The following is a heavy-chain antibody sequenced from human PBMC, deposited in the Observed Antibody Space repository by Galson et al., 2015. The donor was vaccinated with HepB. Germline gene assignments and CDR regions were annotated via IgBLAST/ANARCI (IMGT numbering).Heavy chain of an antibody. CDR1: GGSISSSSYY. J-gene: IGHJ4*02. Sequence: ETLSLTCTVSGGSISSSSYYWGWIRQPPGKGLEWIGSIYYSGSTYYNPSLKSRVTISVDTSKNQFSLKLSSVTAADTAVYYCARHGRKIYDSSGYYVFAGDYWGQGTLVTVSS. CDR3: ARHGRKIYDSSGYYVFAGDY. V-gene: IGHV4-39*01. D-gene: IGHD3-22*01. CDR2: IYYSGST.